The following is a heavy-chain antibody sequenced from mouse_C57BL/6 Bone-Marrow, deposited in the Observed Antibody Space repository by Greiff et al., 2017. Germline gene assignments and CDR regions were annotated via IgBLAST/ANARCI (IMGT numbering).Heavy chain of an antibody. D-gene: IGHD2-2*01. J-gene: IGHJ2*01. Sequence: VQLQQPGAELVMPGASVKLSCKASGYTFTSYWMHWVKQRPGQGLEWIGEIDPSDSYTNYNQKFKGKSTLTVDKSSSTAYMQLSSLTSEDSAVYYCARSCFVGYPYWGQGTTLTVSS. CDR2: IDPSDSYT. CDR3: ARSCFVGYPY. V-gene: IGHV1-69*01. CDR1: GYTFTSYW.